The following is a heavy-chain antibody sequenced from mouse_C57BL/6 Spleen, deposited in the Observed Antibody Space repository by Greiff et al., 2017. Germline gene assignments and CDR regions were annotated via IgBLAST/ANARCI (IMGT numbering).Heavy chain of an antibody. Sequence: VKLVESGAELARPGASVKLSCKASGYTFTSYGISWVKQRTGQGLEWIGEIYPRSGNTYYNEKFKGKATLTADKSSSTAYMELRSLTSEDSAVYFCARRSAGTNFDYWGQGTTLTVSS. CDR1: GYTFTSYG. V-gene: IGHV1-81*01. J-gene: IGHJ2*01. CDR3: ARRSAGTNFDY. D-gene: IGHD4-1*01. CDR2: IYPRSGNT.